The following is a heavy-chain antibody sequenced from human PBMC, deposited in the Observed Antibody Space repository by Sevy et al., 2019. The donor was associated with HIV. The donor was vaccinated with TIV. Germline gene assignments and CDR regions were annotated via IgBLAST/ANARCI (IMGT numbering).Heavy chain of an antibody. CDR1: GYTFTSYG. J-gene: IGHJ5*02. V-gene: IGHV1-18*01. Sequence: ASVKVSCKASGYTFTSYGISWVRQAPGQGLEWMGWISAYNGNTNYAQKLQGRVTMTTDTSTSTAYMELRSLRSDDTAVYYCAREYSSSSFGYSSGWYPYHWGQGTLVTVSS. CDR3: AREYSSSSFGYSSGWYPYH. CDR2: ISAYNGNT. D-gene: IGHD6-19*01.